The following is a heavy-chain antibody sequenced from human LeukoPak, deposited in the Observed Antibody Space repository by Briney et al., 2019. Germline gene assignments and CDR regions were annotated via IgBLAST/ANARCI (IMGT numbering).Heavy chain of an antibody. D-gene: IGHD3-22*01. V-gene: IGHV3-21*01. J-gene: IGHJ6*03. CDR3: ARVGYYYDSSGYYYGVYYYYYMDV. CDR2: ISSSSSYI. Sequence: GSLRLSCAASGFTFSSYSMNWVRQAPGKGLEWVSSISSSSSYIYYADSVKGRFTISRDNAKNSLYLQMNSLRAEDTAVYYCARVGYYYDSSGYYYGVYYYYYMDVWGKGTTVTVSS. CDR1: GFTFSSYS.